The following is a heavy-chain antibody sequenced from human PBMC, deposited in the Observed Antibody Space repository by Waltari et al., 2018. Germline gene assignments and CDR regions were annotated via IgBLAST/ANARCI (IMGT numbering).Heavy chain of an antibody. J-gene: IGHJ6*02. CDR2: IYTSGCT. D-gene: IGHD3-3*01. CDR3: ARVSDYDFWSGSYGMDV. V-gene: IGHV4-61*02. CDR1: GGSISSGSYY. Sequence: QVQLQESGPGLVKPSQTLSLTCTVSGGSISSGSYYWSWIRQPAGKGLEWIGRIYTSGCTNYNPSLKSRVTISVDTSKNQFSLKLSSVTAADTAVYYCARVSDYDFWSGSYGMDVWGQGTTVTVSS.